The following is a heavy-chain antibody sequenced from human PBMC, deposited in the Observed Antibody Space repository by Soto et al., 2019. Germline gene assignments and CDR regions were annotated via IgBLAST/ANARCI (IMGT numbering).Heavy chain of an antibody. V-gene: IGHV1-24*01. Sequence: ASVKVSCKVSGYTLTELSMHWVRQAPGKGLEWMGGFDPEDGETIYAQKFQGRVTMTEDTSTDTAYMELSSLRSEDTAVYYCAGYYDSSGYYPLDYWGQGNLVTFSS. CDR1: GYTLTELS. J-gene: IGHJ4*02. CDR3: AGYYDSSGYYPLDY. D-gene: IGHD3-22*01. CDR2: FDPEDGET.